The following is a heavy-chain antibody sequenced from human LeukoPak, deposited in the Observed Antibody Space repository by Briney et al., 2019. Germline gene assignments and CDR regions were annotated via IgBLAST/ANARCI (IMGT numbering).Heavy chain of an antibody. Sequence: GGSLRLSCAASGVTFSSYAMHWVRQAPGKGLEWVAVISYDGSNKYYADSVKGRFTISRDNYKNTLYLQMNSLRAEDTAVYYCARSAGCSSTSCYGTPRYYYYYMDVWGKGTTVTVSS. J-gene: IGHJ6*03. D-gene: IGHD2-2*01. CDR3: ARSAGCSSTSCYGTPRYYYYYMDV. CDR1: GVTFSSYA. V-gene: IGHV3-30-3*01. CDR2: ISYDGSNK.